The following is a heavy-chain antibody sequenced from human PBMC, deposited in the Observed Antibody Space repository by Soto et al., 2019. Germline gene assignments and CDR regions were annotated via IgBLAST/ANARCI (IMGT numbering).Heavy chain of an antibody. V-gene: IGHV1-3*01. CDR3: ARGQGAAAGRHYDY. CDR1: GYTFTSYA. D-gene: IGHD6-13*01. CDR2: INAGNGNT. Sequence: ASVKVSCKASGYTFTSYAMHWVRQAPGQRLEWMGWINAGNGNTKYSQKFQGRVTINPDTSKNQFSLQLNSVTPEDTAVYYCARGQGAAAGRHYDYWGQGTLVTVSS. J-gene: IGHJ4*02.